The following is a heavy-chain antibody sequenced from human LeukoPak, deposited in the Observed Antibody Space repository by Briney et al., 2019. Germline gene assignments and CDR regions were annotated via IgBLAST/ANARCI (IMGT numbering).Heavy chain of an antibody. Sequence: GGSLRLSCAASGFSFNDYAMSWVRQAPGKGLEWVSAISTTGGSTYYADSVKGRFTVSRDNSKNTLSLQMDSLRVEDTALYYCAKDWTTVVTPKGYYFDSWGQGTLVTVSS. CDR1: GFSFNDYA. J-gene: IGHJ4*02. CDR2: ISTTGGST. V-gene: IGHV3-23*01. D-gene: IGHD4-23*01. CDR3: AKDWTTVVTPKGYYFDS.